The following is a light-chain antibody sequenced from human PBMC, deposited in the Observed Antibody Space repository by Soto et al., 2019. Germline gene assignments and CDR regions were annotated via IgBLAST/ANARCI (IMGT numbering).Light chain of an antibody. J-gene: IGKJ4*01. Sequence: EIVLTQSPATLSLSPGERATLSCRASQSVSNYLAWYQKKPGQAPRLLIYGASSRATGIPDRFSGSGPGTDFTLTISRLEPEDFAVYYCQQYGSSPSLTFGGGTKVDIK. CDR1: QSVSNY. V-gene: IGKV3-20*01. CDR2: GAS. CDR3: QQYGSSPSLT.